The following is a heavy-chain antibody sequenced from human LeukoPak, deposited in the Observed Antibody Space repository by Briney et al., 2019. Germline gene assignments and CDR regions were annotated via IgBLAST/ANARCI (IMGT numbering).Heavy chain of an antibody. Sequence: ASVKVSCKASGYTFTSYGISWVQQAPGQGLEWMGWISAYNGNTNYAQKLQGRVTMTTDTSTSTAYMELRSLRSDDTAVYYCARDTYYGDFTYYYYGMDVWGQGTTVTASS. CDR2: ISAYNGNT. D-gene: IGHD4-17*01. CDR1: GYTFTSYG. CDR3: ARDTYYGDFTYYYYGMDV. J-gene: IGHJ6*02. V-gene: IGHV1-18*01.